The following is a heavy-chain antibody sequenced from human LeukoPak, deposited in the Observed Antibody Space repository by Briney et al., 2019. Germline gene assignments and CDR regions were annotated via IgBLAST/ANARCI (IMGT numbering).Heavy chain of an antibody. J-gene: IGHJ4*02. D-gene: IGHD3-9*01. CDR1: GGSIGSYY. Sequence: SETLSLTCTVSGGSIGSYYWSWIRQPPGKGLEWIGYTYTSGSTSYNPSLKSRVTISVDTSKNQFSLKLRSVTAADTAVYYCARTPSYAGYFDYWGQGTLVSVSS. CDR3: ARTPSYAGYFDY. V-gene: IGHV4-4*09. CDR2: TYTSGST.